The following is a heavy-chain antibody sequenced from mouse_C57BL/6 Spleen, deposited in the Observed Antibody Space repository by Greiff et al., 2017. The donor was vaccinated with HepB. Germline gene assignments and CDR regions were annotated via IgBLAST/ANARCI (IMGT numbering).Heavy chain of an antibody. D-gene: IGHD1-1*01. V-gene: IGHV1-80*01. CDR1: GYAFSSYW. CDR2: IYPGDGDT. CDR3: ARLGYGPLYAMDY. Sequence: VQLQQSGAELVKPGASVKISCKASGYAFSSYWMNWVKQRPGKGLEWIGQIYPGDGDTNYNGKFKGKATLTADKSSSPAYMQLSSLTSEDSAVYFCARLGYGPLYAMDYWGQGTSVTVSS. J-gene: IGHJ4*01.